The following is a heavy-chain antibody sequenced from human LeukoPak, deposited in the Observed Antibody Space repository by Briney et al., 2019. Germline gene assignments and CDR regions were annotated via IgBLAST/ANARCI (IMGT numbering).Heavy chain of an antibody. V-gene: IGHV4-39*07. CDR2: IYQSGST. CDR1: GGSISSRSYY. D-gene: IGHD3-10*01. J-gene: IGHJ3*02. Sequence: SETLSLTCTVSGGSISSRSYYWGWIRQPPGKGLEWIGSIYQSGSTYYNPSLKSRVTISVDTSKNQFSLKLSSVTAADTAVYYCAREGDYFDSGTFYKTFDIWGRGTVVTVSS. CDR3: AREGDYFDSGTFYKTFDI.